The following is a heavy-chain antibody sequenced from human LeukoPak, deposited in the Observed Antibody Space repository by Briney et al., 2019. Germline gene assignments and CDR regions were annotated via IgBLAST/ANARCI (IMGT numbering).Heavy chain of an antibody. CDR2: IHYSGST. J-gene: IGHJ4*02. V-gene: IGHV4-59*01. CDR1: GGSISSYY. D-gene: IGHD3-22*01. CDR3: AREGGYDSSGYYTGVVDY. Sequence: SETLSLTCTVSGGSISSYYWSWIRQPPGKGLEWIGYIHYSGSTNYNPSLKSRVTISVDTSKNQFSLKLSSVTAADTAVYYCAREGGYDSSGYYTGVVDYWGQGTLVTVSS.